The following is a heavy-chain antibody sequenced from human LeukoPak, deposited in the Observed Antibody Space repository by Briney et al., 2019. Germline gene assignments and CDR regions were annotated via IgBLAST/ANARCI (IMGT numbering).Heavy chain of an antibody. Sequence: GGSLRLSCVASGFTFSSYSMHWVRQAPGKGLEWVAVISYDGSNKYYADSVKGRFIISRDISKNTLYLQMNSLRAEDSALYYCARTVAFDIWGQGTMVTVSS. V-gene: IGHV3-30*14. CDR2: ISYDGSNK. CDR3: ARTVAFDI. J-gene: IGHJ3*02. CDR1: GFTFSSYS.